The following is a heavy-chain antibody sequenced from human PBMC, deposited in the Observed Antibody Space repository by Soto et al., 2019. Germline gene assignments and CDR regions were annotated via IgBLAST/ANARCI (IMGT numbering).Heavy chain of an antibody. D-gene: IGHD1-26*01. J-gene: IGHJ6*02. Sequence: GGSLRLSCAASGFTVSSNYMSWVRQAPGKGLEWISIIYSAGNTYYADSVKGRFTISRDNSKNTLYLQMNSLGAEDTAVYYCARDFVVGGPTINYYYGIDVRAQGTTVTGSS. V-gene: IGHV3-66*01. CDR3: ARDFVVGGPTINYYYGIDV. CDR2: IYSAGNT. CDR1: GFTVSSNY.